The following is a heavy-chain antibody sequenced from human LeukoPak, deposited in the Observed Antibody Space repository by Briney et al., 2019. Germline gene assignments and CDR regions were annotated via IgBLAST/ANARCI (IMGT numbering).Heavy chain of an antibody. CDR3: ARRDYFDY. J-gene: IGHJ4*02. CDR1: GGTFNNSA. CDR2: INPNSGGT. Sequence: ASVKVSCKTSGGTFNNSAISWVRQAPGQGLEWMGWINPNSGGTNYAQKFQGRVTMTRDTSISTAYMELSRLRSDDTAVYHCARRDYFDYWGQGTLVTVSS. V-gene: IGHV1-2*02.